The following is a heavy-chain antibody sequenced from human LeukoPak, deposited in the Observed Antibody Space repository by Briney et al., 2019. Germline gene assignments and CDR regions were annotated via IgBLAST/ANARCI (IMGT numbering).Heavy chain of an antibody. J-gene: IGHJ4*02. D-gene: IGHD2-2*02. CDR2: IIPILGIA. CDR1: GGTFGSYA. CDR3: ARDREGYCSSTSCYTVDHYFDY. Sequence: ASVKVSCKASGGTFGSYAISWVRQAPGQGLEWMGRIIPILGIANYAQKFQGRVTITADKSTSTAYMELSSLRSEDTAVYYCARDREGYCSSTSCYTVDHYFDYWGQGTLVTVSS. V-gene: IGHV1-69*04.